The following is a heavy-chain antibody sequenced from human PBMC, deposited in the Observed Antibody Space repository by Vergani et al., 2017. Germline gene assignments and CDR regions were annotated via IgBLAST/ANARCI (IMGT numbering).Heavy chain of an antibody. CDR3: ARDFPGAQGDY. J-gene: IGHJ4*02. V-gene: IGHV4-61*02. Sequence: QVQLQESGPGLVKPSQTLSLTCTVSGGSISSGSYYWSWIRQPAGKGLEGIGRIYTSGSTNYNPTLKSRVTMSVDTSKNQFSLKLSSVTAADTAVYYCARDFPGAQGDYWGQGTLVTVSS. D-gene: IGHD4-17*01. CDR2: IYTSGST. CDR1: GGSISSGSYY.